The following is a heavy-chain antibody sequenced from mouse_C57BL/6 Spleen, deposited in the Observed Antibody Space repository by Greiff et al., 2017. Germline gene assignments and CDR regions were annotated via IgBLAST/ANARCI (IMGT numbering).Heavy chain of an antibody. D-gene: IGHD4-1*01. CDR3: ARVGTKDWYFDV. J-gene: IGHJ1*03. V-gene: IGHV3-6*01. CDR2: ISYDGSN. CDR1: GYSITSGYY. Sequence: DVKLQESGPGLVKPSQSLSLTCSVTGYSITSGYYWNWIRQFPGNKLEWMGYISYDGSNNYNPSLKNRISLTRDTSKNQFCLKLNSVTTEDTATYYCARVGTKDWYFDVWGTGTTVTVSS.